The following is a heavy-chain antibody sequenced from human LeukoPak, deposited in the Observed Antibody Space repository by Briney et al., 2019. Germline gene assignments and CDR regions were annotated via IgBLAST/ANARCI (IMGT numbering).Heavy chain of an antibody. D-gene: IGHD3-16*02. CDR3: AKSLGVGGYTRYKGFDQ. J-gene: IGHJ4*02. Sequence: PGGSLRLSCAASGFTFNSFAMNWVRQAPGKGLEWVSSISGSDGSSHYADFVKGRFTISRDNSKNTLHLQMSSLRAEDTAVYYCAKSLGVGGYTRYKGFDQWGQGTPVTDSS. V-gene: IGHV3-23*01. CDR2: ISGSDGSS. CDR1: GFTFNSFA.